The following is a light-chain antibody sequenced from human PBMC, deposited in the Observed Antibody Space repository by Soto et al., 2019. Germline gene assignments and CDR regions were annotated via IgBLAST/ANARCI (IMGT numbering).Light chain of an antibody. CDR3: QQRDSRPSIT. Sequence: EFVLTQSPATLSLSPGERATLSCRASQTISSSSLSWYQQRPGQAPRLLIYGAYTRASGIPDRFSGSGSGIDFTLTISSLEPEDFAAYYCQQRDSRPSITFGQGTRLEIK. CDR1: QTISSSS. CDR2: GAY. J-gene: IGKJ5*01. V-gene: IGKV3D-7*01.